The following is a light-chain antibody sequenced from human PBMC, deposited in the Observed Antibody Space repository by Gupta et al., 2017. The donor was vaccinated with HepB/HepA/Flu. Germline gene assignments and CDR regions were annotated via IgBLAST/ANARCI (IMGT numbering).Light chain of an antibody. CDR3: QQYGTSPLT. J-gene: IGKJ4*01. V-gene: IGKV3D-20*01. CDR2: DAS. CDR1: KSVRNSY. Sequence: EIVLTQSPATLSLSPGERATLSCGASKSVRNSYLAWYQQRPGLAPRLLIYDASKRATGIPVRFSGSGSGTDFTLTISRVEAEDFAVYHCQQYGTSPLTFGGGTKVEIK.